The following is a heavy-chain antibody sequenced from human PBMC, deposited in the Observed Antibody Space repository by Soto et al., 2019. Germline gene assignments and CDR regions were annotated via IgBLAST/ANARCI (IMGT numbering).Heavy chain of an antibody. D-gene: IGHD3-10*01. J-gene: IGHJ4*02. CDR3: AKGRGGSGSLTPRVDF. V-gene: IGHV3-23*01. CDR2: ISGGGDTT. CDR1: GFTFNNYA. Sequence: EVQLLESGGGLVQPGGSLRLSCAASGFTFNNYAMTWVRQAPGKGLEWVSAISGGGDTTSYADSVKGRFIVSRDVSKNTLYLQMSSLRAEDTALYYCAKGRGGSGSLTPRVDFWGQGTLVTVSS.